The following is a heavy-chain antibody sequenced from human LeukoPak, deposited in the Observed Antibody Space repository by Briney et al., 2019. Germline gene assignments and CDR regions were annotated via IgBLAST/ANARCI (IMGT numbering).Heavy chain of an antibody. J-gene: IGHJ6*03. Sequence: GASVKVSCKASGGTFSSYAISWVRQAPGQGLEWMGGIIPIFGTANYAQKFQGRVTITTAESTGQPSMELTSWRSAAPAVYSCARAPTVPYSSYSYSYTAVWGKGTTVTASS. CDR2: IIPIFGTA. V-gene: IGHV1-69*05. CDR1: GGTFSSYA. D-gene: IGHD4-11*01. CDR3: ARAPTVPYSSYSYSYTAV.